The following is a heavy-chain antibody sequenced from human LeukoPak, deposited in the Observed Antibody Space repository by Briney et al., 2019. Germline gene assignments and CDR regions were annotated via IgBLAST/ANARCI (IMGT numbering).Heavy chain of an antibody. CDR2: IYYSEST. D-gene: IGHD2-21*02. CDR1: GGSISSYY. CDR3: ARGRDHPDY. Sequence: PSETLSLTCTVSGGSISSYYWSWIRQPPGKGLEWIGYIYYSESTTDNPSLKSRVTISADTSKNKFSLKLNSVTAADTAVYYCARGRDHPDYWGQGTLVTVSS. J-gene: IGHJ4*02. V-gene: IGHV4-59*01.